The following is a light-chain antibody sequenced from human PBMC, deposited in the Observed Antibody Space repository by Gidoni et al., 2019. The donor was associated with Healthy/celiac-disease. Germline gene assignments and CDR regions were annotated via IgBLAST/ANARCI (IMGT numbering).Light chain of an antibody. V-gene: IGLV3-25*03. CDR2: KDS. CDR3: QSADSSGTYWV. CDR1: LLPKQY. J-gene: IGLJ3*02. Sequence: SYELTQPPSVSVSPEQTARITCSGDLLPKQYAHWYQQQPGQAPVLVIYKDSERPSGIPERFSGSSSGTTVTLTISGVQAEDEADYYCQSADSSGTYWVFGGGTKLTVL.